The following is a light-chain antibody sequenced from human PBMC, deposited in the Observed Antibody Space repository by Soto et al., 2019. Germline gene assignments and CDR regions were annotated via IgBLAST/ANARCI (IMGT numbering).Light chain of an antibody. CDR2: LNSDGSH. V-gene: IGLV4-69*01. CDR3: QTWGTGSHVV. Sequence: QPVLTQSPSASASLGASVKLTCTLSSGHSSYAIAWHQQQPEKGPRYLMKLNSDGSHSKGDGIPDRFSGSSSGAERYLTIASLPSEDEADYYCQTWGTGSHVVFGGGTKLTVL. CDR1: SGHSSYA. J-gene: IGLJ2*01.